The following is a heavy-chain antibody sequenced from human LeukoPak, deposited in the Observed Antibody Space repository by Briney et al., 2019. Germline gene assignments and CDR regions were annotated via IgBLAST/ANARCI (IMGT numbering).Heavy chain of an antibody. D-gene: IGHD3-10*01. Sequence: SETLSLTCTVSGGSISSYYWSWIRQPPGKGLEWIGYIYYSGSTNYNPSLKSRVTISVDTSKNQFSLKLSSVTAADTAVYYCARVDPNLWFGELLPDYWGQGTLVTVSS. CDR3: ARVDPNLWFGELLPDY. J-gene: IGHJ4*02. CDR1: GGSISSYY. V-gene: IGHV4-59*01. CDR2: IYYSGST.